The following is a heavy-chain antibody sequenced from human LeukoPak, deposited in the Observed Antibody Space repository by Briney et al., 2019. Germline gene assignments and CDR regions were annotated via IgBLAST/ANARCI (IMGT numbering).Heavy chain of an antibody. CDR1: GGSINSCY. CDR2: IYYSGST. J-gene: IGHJ4*02. CDR3: ARGTFGGDRFDY. Sequence: PSEALSLTCTVSGGSINSCYWSWLRQPPGKGLEWIGYIYYSGSTNYNPSLKSRVTISVDTSKNQFSLKLSSVTAADTAVYYCARGTFGGDRFDYWGQGTLVTVSS. V-gene: IGHV4-59*01. D-gene: IGHD3-16*01.